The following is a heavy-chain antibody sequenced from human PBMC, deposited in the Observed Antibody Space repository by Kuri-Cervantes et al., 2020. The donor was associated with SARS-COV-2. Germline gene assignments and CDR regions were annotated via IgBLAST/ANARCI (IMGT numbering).Heavy chain of an antibody. V-gene: IGHV1-69*05. CDR1: GGTFSSYA. J-gene: IGHJ5*02. Sequence: SVKVSCRASGGTFSSYAISWVRQAPGQGLEWMGGIIPIFGTANYAQKFQGRVTITTDESTSTAYMELSSLRSEDTAVYYCASTIFGVDNWFDPWGQGTLVTVSS. CDR2: IIPIFGTA. CDR3: ASTIFGVDNWFDP. D-gene: IGHD3-3*01.